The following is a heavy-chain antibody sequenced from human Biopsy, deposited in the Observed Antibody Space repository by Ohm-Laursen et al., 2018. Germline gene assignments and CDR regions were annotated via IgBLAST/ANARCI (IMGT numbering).Heavy chain of an antibody. D-gene: IGHD3-3*01. V-gene: IGHV4-59*01. CDR3: ARLYRLDDYWNDDPPDAFDV. CDR2: ISDRGTT. J-gene: IGHJ3*01. CDR1: GGSMSGDY. Sequence: SETLSLTCTVSGGSMSGDYWSWIRQSPRKGLEWVGHISDRGTTNSNPSLRGRITISVDTSKNQSSLKLNSVSAADTALFFCARLYRLDDYWNDDPPDAFDVWGPGTMVTVSS.